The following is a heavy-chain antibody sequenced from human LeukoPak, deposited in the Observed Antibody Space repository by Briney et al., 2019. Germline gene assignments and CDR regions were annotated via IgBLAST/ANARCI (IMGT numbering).Heavy chain of an antibody. CDR1: GCSISSYD. J-gene: IGHJ4*02. CDR2: IYTTGNT. D-gene: IGHD6-19*01. V-gene: IGHV4-4*07. CDR3: ATYSSGWPFFDY. Sequence: SETLSLTCTVSGCSISSYDWSWSRQPAGKGLEWIGRIYTTGNTNYHPSLKSRVTMSVDTSKNQFSLKLSSVTAADTAMYYCATYSSGWPFFDYWGPGTLVTVSS.